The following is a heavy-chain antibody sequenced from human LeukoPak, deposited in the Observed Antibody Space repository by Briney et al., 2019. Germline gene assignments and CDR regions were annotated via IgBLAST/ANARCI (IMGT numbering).Heavy chain of an antibody. CDR3: ARGWGSGSYLKTGFDY. D-gene: IGHD1-26*01. V-gene: IGHV1-69*06. Sequence: ASVKVSCKASGGTFSSYAISWVRQAPGQGLEWMGGIIPIFGTANYAQKFQGRVTITADKSTSTAYMELSSLRSEDTAMYYCARGWGSGSYLKTGFDYWGQGTLVTVSS. CDR2: IIPIFGTA. J-gene: IGHJ4*02. CDR1: GGTFSSYA.